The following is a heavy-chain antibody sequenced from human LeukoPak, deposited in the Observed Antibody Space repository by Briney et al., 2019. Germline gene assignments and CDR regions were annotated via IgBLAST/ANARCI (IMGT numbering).Heavy chain of an antibody. CDR3: AKDKAAAAPEYFQH. J-gene: IGHJ1*01. CDR2: ISGSGGII. CDR1: GFTFSTYG. Sequence: GGSLRLSCAGSGFTFSTYGMTWVRQAPGKGLEWVSAISGSGGIIYYADSVKGRFTISRDNSKNTLFLQMNSLRAEDTAVYYCAKDKAAAAPEYFQHWGQGTLVTVSS. V-gene: IGHV3-23*01. D-gene: IGHD6-13*01.